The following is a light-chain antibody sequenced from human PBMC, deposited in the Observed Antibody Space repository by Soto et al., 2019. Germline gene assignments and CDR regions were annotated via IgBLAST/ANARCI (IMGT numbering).Light chain of an antibody. J-gene: IGLJ1*01. CDR3: SLYTSISTLYV. CDR2: EVS. CDR1: NSDVGGYNY. Sequence: QSVLTLPASVSGSPGQSITISCTGTNSDVGGYNYVSWYQQHPGKAPELMIYEVSHRPSGVSNRFSGSKSDNTASLTISGLQDEDEADYYCSLYTSISTLYVFGTGTKVTVL. V-gene: IGLV2-14*01.